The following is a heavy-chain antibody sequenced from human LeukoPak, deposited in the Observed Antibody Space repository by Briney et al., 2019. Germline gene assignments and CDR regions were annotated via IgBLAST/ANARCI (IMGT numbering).Heavy chain of an antibody. V-gene: IGHV3-33*01. CDR1: GFTFSSYG. CDR2: IWYDGSKK. D-gene: IGHD1-1*01. Sequence: GGSLRLSCAVSGFTFSSYGMHWVRQAPGKGLEWVAVIWYDGSKKYYADSVKGRFTISRDNSKNTLCLQVNSLRAEDTAVYYCARNTYNEALLDHWGQGTLVTVSS. CDR3: ARNTYNEALLDH. J-gene: IGHJ4*02.